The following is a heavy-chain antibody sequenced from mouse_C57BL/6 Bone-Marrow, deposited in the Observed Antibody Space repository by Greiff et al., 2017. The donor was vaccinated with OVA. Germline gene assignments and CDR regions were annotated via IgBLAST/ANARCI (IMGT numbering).Heavy chain of an antibody. V-gene: IGHV5-9-1*02. CDR1: GFTFSSYA. J-gene: IGHJ3*01. D-gene: IGHD1-1*01. Sequence: EVMLVESGEGLVKPGGSLKLSCAASGFTFSSYAMSWVRQTPEKRLEWVAYISSGGDYISYADTVKGRFTISRDNARNTLYLQMSSLKSEDTAMYYCTRDRDGSFFAYWGQGTLVTVSA. CDR2: ISSGGDYI. CDR3: TRDRDGSFFAY.